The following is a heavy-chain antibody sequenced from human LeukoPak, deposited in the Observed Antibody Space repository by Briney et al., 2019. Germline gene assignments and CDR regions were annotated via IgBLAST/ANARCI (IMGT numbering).Heavy chain of an antibody. J-gene: IGHJ2*01. CDR2: INTNTGNP. V-gene: IGHV7-4-1*02. CDR1: GYTFTSYA. D-gene: IGHD3-10*01. CDR3: ARDPESITMVRGVDQGWYFDL. Sequence: ASVKVSCKASGYTFTSYAMNWVRQAPGQGLEWMGWINTNTGNPTYAQGFTGRFVFSLDTSVSTAYLQISSLKAEDTAVYYCARDPESITMVRGVDQGWYFDLWGRGTLVTVSS.